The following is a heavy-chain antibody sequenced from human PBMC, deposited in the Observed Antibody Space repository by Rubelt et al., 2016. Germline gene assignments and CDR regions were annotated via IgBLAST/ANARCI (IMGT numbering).Heavy chain of an antibody. V-gene: IGHV3-11*04. CDR3: ARESFTVVDGVYYYYGMDV. J-gene: IGHJ6*02. CDR1: GFTFREYC. D-gene: IGHD4-23*01. Sequence: QVQLVESGGGLVKPGGSLRLSCATSGFTFREYCMAWFRQAPGKGLEWISYISSSGASLQYADSVKGRFTISRENAKNSLYLQMNTLRPGDTAVYYCARESFTVVDGVYYYYGMDVWGQGTTVTVSS. CDR2: ISSSGASL.